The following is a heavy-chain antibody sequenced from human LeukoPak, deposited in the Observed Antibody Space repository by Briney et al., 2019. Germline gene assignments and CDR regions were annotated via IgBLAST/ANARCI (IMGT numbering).Heavy chain of an antibody. CDR3: AKGSSGYFVDL. Sequence: GGSLRLSCAASGVTFSSYAMTWVRLAPGKGLEWVSAIGGTGGDTYYADSVKGRFTISRDNPKNTLYLQMNRLRAEDTALYYCAKGSSGYFVDLWGQGTLVTVSS. V-gene: IGHV3-23*01. CDR2: IGGTGGDT. CDR1: GVTFSSYA. J-gene: IGHJ5*02. D-gene: IGHD3-22*01.